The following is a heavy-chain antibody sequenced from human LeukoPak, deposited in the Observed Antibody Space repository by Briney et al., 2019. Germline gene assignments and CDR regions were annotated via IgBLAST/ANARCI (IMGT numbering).Heavy chain of an antibody. Sequence: GGSLRPPCAGSGFTFCDYYMSWLPQAPGQGLEWVSYIRNSGSSRDYTYSVKGRLTISRDNAKNSQYMQMNRLSAEDTAVYYGARDHADQLLYVGWFDPWGQGTLVTVSS. CDR1: GFTFCDYY. CDR3: ARDHADQLLYVGWFDP. D-gene: IGHD2-2*02. CDR2: IRNSGSSR. J-gene: IGHJ5*02. V-gene: IGHV3-11*04.